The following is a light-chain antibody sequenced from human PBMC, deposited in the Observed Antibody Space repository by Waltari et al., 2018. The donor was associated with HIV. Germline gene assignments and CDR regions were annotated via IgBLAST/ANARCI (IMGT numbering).Light chain of an antibody. V-gene: IGLV2-11*01. CDR3: CSYAGSYTYV. J-gene: IGLJ1*01. Sequence: QYALTQPRSVSGSPGQSVTISCTGTSSDVGGYNYVSWYQQHPGKAPKVRIYDVSKRPSWCPDRFSGSKSGNPASLTISGLQAEDEADYYCCSYAGSYTYVFGTVTNVTFL. CDR2: DVS. CDR1: SSDVGGYNY.